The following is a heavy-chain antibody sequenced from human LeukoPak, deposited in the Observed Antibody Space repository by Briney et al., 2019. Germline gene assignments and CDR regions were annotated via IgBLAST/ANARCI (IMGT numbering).Heavy chain of an antibody. CDR1: AFSFSVYA. CDR3: AKEIRGRMTTTAFDI. CDR2: VTGGGSR. J-gene: IGHJ3*02. D-gene: IGHD4-17*01. V-gene: IGHV3-23*01. Sequence: GGSLRLSCAASAFSFSVYAMSWVRQAPGKGLEWVSSVTGGGSRNYADSVKGRFTISRDNSRNTLNLQMNSLRDEDTAVYYCAKEIRGRMTTTAFDIWGQGTMVTVS.